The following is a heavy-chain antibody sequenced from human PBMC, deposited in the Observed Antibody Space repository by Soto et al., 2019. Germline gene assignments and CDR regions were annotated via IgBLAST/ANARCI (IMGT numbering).Heavy chain of an antibody. V-gene: IGHV4-39*01. Sequence: QLQLQESGPGLVKPSETLSLTCTVSGGSISSSSYYWGWIRQPPGKGLEWIGSIYYSGSTYYNPSPKSRGTISVDTSKKQFSLKLRSVTAADTDVYYCERHPSDYDILTGYYNAYYDYGIDVWGQGTTVTVSS. J-gene: IGHJ6*02. CDR1: GGSISSSSYY. CDR2: IYYSGST. D-gene: IGHD3-9*01. CDR3: ERHPSDYDILTGYYNAYYDYGIDV.